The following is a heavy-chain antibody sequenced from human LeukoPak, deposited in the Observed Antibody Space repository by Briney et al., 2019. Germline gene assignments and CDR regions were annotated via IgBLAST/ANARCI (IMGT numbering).Heavy chain of an antibody. Sequence: SETLSLTCTASGGSISSYYWSWIRQPPGKGLEWIGYIYYSGSTNYNPSLKSRVTISVDTSKNQFSLKLSSVTAADTAVYYCARHSTAAKWDYWGQGTLVTVSS. CDR3: ARHSTAAKWDY. V-gene: IGHV4-59*01. D-gene: IGHD6-13*01. CDR2: IYYSGST. J-gene: IGHJ4*02. CDR1: GGSISSYY.